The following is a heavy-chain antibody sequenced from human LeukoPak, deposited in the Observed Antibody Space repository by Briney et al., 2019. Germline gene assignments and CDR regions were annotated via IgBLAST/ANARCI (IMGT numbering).Heavy chain of an antibody. V-gene: IGHV1-46*01. Sequence: ASVKVSCKASGYTFTSYYMHWVRQAPGQGLEWMGIINPSGGSTSYAQKFQGRVTMTRDTSTSTVYMELSSLSSEDTAVYYCARDRMAQYYFDYWGQGTLVTVSS. J-gene: IGHJ4*02. CDR1: GYTFTSYY. CDR3: ARDRMAQYYFDY. CDR2: INPSGGST. D-gene: IGHD5-24*01.